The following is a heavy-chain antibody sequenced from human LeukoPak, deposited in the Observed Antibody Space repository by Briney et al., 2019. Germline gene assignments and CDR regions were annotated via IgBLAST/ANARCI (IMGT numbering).Heavy chain of an antibody. CDR1: GGSMNSGGYY. V-gene: IGHV4-31*03. D-gene: IGHD2-15*01. Sequence: SETLSLTCTVSGGSMNSGGYYWTWIRQYPGKGLEWIGYIDYSRSTYYKASLKSRITISVDTSKKQFSLKLSAVTAADAAVYYCARTSYCTGGSCFFDYWGQGTLVTVSS. CDR2: IDYSRST. J-gene: IGHJ4*02. CDR3: ARTSYCTGGSCFFDY.